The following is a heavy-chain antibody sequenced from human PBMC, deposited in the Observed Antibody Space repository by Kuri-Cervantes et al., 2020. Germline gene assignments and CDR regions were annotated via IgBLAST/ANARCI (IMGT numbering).Heavy chain of an antibody. J-gene: IGHJ4*02. D-gene: IGHD6-19*01. V-gene: IGHV5-51*01. CDR3: ARRSSGWYQDY. CDR1: GYTLTSHW. CDR2: IYPGDSDT. Sequence: KVSCKASGYTLTSHWIGWVRQMPGKGLEWMGIIYPGDSDTKYSPSFQGQVTISADKSTSTAYLQWSSLKASDTAMYYCARRSSGWYQDYWGQGTLVTVSS.